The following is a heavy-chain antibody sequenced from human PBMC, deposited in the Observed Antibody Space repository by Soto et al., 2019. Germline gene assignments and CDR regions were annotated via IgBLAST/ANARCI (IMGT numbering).Heavy chain of an antibody. Sequence: PSETLSLTCAVSGGSISSSNWWSWVRQPPGKGLEWIGEIYHSGSTNYNPSLKSRVTISVDKSKNQFSLKLSSVTAADTAVYYWGSGRALTGGKAFINSSSGMDSWGQGPRSPSP. CDR1: GGSISSSNW. CDR2: IYHSGST. V-gene: IGHV4-4*02. J-gene: IGHJ6*02. CDR3: GSGRALTGGKAFINSSSGMDS. D-gene: IGHD2-15*01.